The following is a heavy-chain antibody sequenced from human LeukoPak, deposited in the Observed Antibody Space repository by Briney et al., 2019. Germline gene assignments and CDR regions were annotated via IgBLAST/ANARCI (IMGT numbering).Heavy chain of an antibody. D-gene: IGHD5-18*01. Sequence: ASVKVSCKASGYTFTVYYMHWVRQAPGQGLEWMGRINPNSGGTNYAQKFQGRVTMTRDTSISTAYMELSRLRSDDTAVYYCARVFQLWLNWFDPWGQGTLVTVSS. CDR2: INPNSGGT. CDR3: ARVFQLWLNWFDP. V-gene: IGHV1-2*06. CDR1: GYTFTVYY. J-gene: IGHJ5*02.